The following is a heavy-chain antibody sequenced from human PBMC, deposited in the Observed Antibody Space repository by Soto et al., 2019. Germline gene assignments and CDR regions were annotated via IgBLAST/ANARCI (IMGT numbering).Heavy chain of an antibody. CDR3: ASYGGNPTGTLDY. V-gene: IGHV1-69*06. D-gene: IGHD4-17*01. Sequence: SVKVSCKASGGTFSSYAISWVRQAPGQGLEWMGGIIPIFGTANYAQKFQGRVTITADKSTGTAYMELSSLRSEDTAVCYCASYGGNPTGTLDYWGQGTLVTVSS. CDR1: GGTFSSYA. J-gene: IGHJ4*02. CDR2: IIPIFGTA.